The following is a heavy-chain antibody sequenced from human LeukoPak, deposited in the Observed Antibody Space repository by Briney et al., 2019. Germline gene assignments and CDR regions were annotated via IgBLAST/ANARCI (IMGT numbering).Heavy chain of an antibody. V-gene: IGHV1-2*02. J-gene: IGHJ5*02. Sequence: ASVKVSCKAFGYTFTGYYIHWVRQAPGQGLEWMGWINPRSGGTNSAQRFQGRVTMTRDTSIDTAYMELSRLTSDDTAVYYCARGATAQYFDPWGQGTLVTVSS. CDR3: ARGATAQYFDP. CDR2: INPRSGGT. CDR1: GYTFTGYY. D-gene: IGHD5-12*01.